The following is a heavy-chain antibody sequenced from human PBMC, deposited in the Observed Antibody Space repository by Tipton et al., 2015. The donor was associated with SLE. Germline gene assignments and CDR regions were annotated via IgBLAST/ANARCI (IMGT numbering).Heavy chain of an antibody. CDR2: INHSGST. V-gene: IGHV4-34*01. D-gene: IGHD6-19*01. Sequence: TLSLTCAVYGGSFSGYYRSWIRQPPGKGLEWIGEINHSGSTNYNPSLKSRVTISVDTSKNRFSLNLSSVTAADTAVYYCARFIAVAGIAEYFQHWGQGTLVTVSS. CDR3: ARFIAVAGIAEYFQH. CDR1: GGSFSGYY. J-gene: IGHJ1*01.